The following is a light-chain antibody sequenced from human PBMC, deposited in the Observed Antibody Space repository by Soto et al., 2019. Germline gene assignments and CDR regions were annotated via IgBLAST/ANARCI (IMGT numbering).Light chain of an antibody. CDR3: SSYASGFTLV. Sequence: QSALTQPRSVAGSPGQSVTISCTGTSSDVGGYNYVSWYQQHPGKAPKLMIYDVSKRPSGVPDRFSGSKSGNTASLTISGLQAEDEADHYCSSYASGFTLVFGGGTKLTVL. CDR2: DVS. V-gene: IGLV2-11*01. CDR1: SSDVGGYNY. J-gene: IGLJ2*01.